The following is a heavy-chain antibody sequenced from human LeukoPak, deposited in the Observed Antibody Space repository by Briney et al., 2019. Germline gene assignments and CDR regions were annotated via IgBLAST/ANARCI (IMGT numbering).Heavy chain of an antibody. V-gene: IGHV3-23*01. CDR1: GSTFNIYA. J-gene: IGHJ3*02. CDR2: ISGSGGST. CDR3: AKDLKTLDAFDI. Sequence: GGSLRLSCAASGSTFNIYAMSWVRQPPGKGLEWVSGISGSGGSTCYADSVKGRFTISRDNSKNTVFLQMNSLRAEDTAVYYCAKDLKTLDAFDIWGQGTMVTVSS.